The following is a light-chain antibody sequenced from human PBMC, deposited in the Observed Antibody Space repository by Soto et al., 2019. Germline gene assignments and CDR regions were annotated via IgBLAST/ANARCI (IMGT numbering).Light chain of an antibody. CDR2: GAS. CDR3: QHFGDSPIT. Sequence: EIVLTQSPGTLSLSPGEGATLSCRASQSVSNNYLAWYQQKPGQAPRLLIYGASTRATGIPDRFSGTGSGTDFTLTISRLEPEDFAVYYCQHFGDSPITFGQGTRLEIK. CDR1: QSVSNNY. V-gene: IGKV3-20*01. J-gene: IGKJ5*01.